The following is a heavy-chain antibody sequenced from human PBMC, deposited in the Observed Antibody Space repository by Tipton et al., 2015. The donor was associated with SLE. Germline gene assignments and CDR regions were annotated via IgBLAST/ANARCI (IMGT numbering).Heavy chain of an antibody. V-gene: IGHV4-61*01. Sequence: TLSLTCTASGGSVSSGNYYWSWIRQPPGKGLEWIGYIYYSGSTKYNPSLNSRVTISVDTSKNQFSLKLSSVTAADTALYYCVRIDSRKMSHWGQGTLVTVSS. CDR3: VRIDSRKMSH. CDR2: IYYSGST. CDR1: GGSVSSGNYY. D-gene: IGHD1-14*01. J-gene: IGHJ4*02.